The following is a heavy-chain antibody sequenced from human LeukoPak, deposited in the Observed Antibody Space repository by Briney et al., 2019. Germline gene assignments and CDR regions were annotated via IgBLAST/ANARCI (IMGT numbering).Heavy chain of an antibody. D-gene: IGHD3-10*01. CDR1: GFTFSSYG. V-gene: IGHV3-30*02. CDR2: IRYDGSNK. Sequence: GGSLRLSCAASGFTFSSYGMHWVRQAPGKGLEWVAFIRYDGSNKYYADSVKGRFTISRDNSKNTLYLQMNSLRAEDTAVYYCAKDQGRGKPLYYMDVWGKGTTVTVSS. J-gene: IGHJ6*03. CDR3: AKDQGRGKPLYYMDV.